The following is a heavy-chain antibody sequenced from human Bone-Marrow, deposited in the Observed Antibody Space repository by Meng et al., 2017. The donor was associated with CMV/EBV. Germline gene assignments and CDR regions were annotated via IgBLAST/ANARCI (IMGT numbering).Heavy chain of an antibody. J-gene: IGHJ1*01. CDR1: GGTFSSYA. CDR3: ARGQLGGPLPH. V-gene: IGHV1-69*10. D-gene: IGHD3-16*01. CDR2: IIPILGIA. Sequence: SVKVSCKASGGTFSSYAISWVRQAPGQGLEWMGGIIPILGIANYAQRFQGRVTITADKSTSTAYMELRSLRSDDTAVYYCARGQLGGPLPHWGQGNRVTGAS.